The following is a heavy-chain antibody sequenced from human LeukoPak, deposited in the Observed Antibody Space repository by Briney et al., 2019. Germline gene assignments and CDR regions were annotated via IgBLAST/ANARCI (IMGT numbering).Heavy chain of an antibody. J-gene: IGHJ4*02. CDR3: ARVGSGWGDFDY. D-gene: IGHD6-19*01. V-gene: IGHV1-2*02. CDR2: INPNSGGT. CDR1: GYTLTGYY. Sequence: GASVKVSCKASGYTLTGYYMHWVRQAPGQGLEWMGWINPNSGGTYYAQQFQGRVTMTSDTSISTAYMELSRLRSDNTAVYYCARVGSGWGDFDYWGQGNLVTVSS.